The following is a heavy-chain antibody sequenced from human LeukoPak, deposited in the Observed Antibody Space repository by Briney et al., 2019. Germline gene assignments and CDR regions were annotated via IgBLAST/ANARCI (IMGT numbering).Heavy chain of an antibody. Sequence: SETLSLTCTVSGGSISSSSYYWGWIRQPPGKGLEWFGSIYYSGSTYYNPSLKSRVTISVDTSKNQFSLKLSSVTAADTAVYYCARGQIVAAAGTTRRRYFDLWGRGTLVTVSS. CDR2: IYYSGST. D-gene: IGHD6-13*01. CDR1: GGSISSSSYY. V-gene: IGHV4-39*01. CDR3: ARGQIVAAAGTTRRRYFDL. J-gene: IGHJ2*01.